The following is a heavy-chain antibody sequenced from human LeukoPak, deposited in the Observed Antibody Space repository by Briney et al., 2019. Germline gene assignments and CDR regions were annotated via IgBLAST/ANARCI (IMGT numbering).Heavy chain of an antibody. CDR3: GGYYSRSRAGLSLQSTVP. Sequence: SESLSLTCAVYGGSFSGYYWSWIRQPPGKGLEWIGEINHSGSTNYNPSLKSRVTISVDTSKNQFSLKLSSVTAADTAVYYCGGYYSRSRAGLSLQSTVPWGQGTLVTVSS. D-gene: IGHD3-22*01. CDR1: GGSFSGYY. CDR2: INHSGST. V-gene: IGHV4-34*01. J-gene: IGHJ5*02.